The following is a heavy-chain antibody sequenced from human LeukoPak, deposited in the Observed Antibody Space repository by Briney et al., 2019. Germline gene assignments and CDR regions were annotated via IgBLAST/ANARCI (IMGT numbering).Heavy chain of an antibody. Sequence: ASVKVSCKASGYTLTSYYMHWVRQAPGQGLEWMGIINPTGGSTSYAQKFQGRVTMTRDTSTSTVYMELSSLRSEDTAAYYCARDRCSGGSCIMSPFDYWGQGTLVTVSS. CDR2: INPTGGST. V-gene: IGHV1-46*01. CDR3: ARDRCSGGSCIMSPFDY. D-gene: IGHD2-15*01. CDR1: GYTLTSYY. J-gene: IGHJ4*02.